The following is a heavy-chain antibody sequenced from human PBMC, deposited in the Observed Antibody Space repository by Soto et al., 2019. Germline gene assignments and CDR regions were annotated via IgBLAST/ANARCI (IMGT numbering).Heavy chain of an antibody. CDR2: VSYDGGTR. CDR3: EREEYKYDLGALDF. D-gene: IGHD3-10*01. J-gene: IGHJ4*02. V-gene: IGHV3-30-3*01. Sequence: QVQLVESGGGVVQPGRSLRLSCAASGFSFSTYAMQWVRQAPGKGLEWVAVVSYDGGTRFYADSVKGRFTISRDNSKNTLYLDINSLTIEATAVYSCEREEYKYDLGALDFWGRGALVTVSS. CDR1: GFSFSTYA.